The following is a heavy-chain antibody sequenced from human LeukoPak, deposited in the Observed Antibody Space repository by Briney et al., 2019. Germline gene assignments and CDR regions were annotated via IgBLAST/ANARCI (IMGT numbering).Heavy chain of an antibody. CDR3: ARRLLYYFDH. J-gene: IGHJ4*02. CDR1: GGSISSSTYY. Sequence: PSKTLSLTCTVSGGSISSSTYYWGWIRQPPGKGLEWIGTISYGGSTYYNPSLKGRVTISADTSKSQFSLNLSSATAADTAVYYCARRLLYYFDHWGQGMLVTVSS. CDR2: ISYGGST. D-gene: IGHD2/OR15-2a*01. V-gene: IGHV4-39*01.